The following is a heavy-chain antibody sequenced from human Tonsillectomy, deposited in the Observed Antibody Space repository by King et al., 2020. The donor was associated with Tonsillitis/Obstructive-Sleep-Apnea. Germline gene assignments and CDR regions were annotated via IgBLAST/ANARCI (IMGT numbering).Heavy chain of an antibody. J-gene: IGHJ3*02. V-gene: IGHV3-9*01. CDR1: GFSFDDYA. D-gene: IGHD6-13*01. CDR2: ISWNSGSV. Sequence: VQLVESGGGLVQPGRSLRLSCAASGFSFDDYAMYWVRQAPGKGLEWVSGISWNSGSVAYADSVKGRFIISRDNAKNSLYLQMNSLRPEDTALYYCAKDLIIATSGTPGDAFDIWGQGTMVTVSS. CDR3: AKDLIIATSGTPGDAFDI.